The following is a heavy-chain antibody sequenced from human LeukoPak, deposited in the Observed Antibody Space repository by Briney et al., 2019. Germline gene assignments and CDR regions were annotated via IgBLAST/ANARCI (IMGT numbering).Heavy chain of an antibody. CDR3: VRGGPSTWS. J-gene: IGHJ5*02. CDR2: ISYDGSNK. CDR1: GLTFSSYA. D-gene: IGHD2-15*01. Sequence: GGSLRLSCAASGLTFSSYAMHWVRQAPGRGLEWVAVISYDGSNKYYADSVKGRFTISRDNSKNTLYLQMNSLRAEDTAVYYCVRGGPSTWSWGQGTLVTVSS. V-gene: IGHV3-30-3*01.